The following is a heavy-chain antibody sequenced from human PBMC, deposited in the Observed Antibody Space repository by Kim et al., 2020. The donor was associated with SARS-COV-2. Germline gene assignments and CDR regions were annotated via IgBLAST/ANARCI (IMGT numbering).Heavy chain of an antibody. Sequence: YARKLQCRVTMTTDTSTSTAYMELRSLRSDDTAVYYCARRTGYYLDAFDIWGQGTMVTVSS. J-gene: IGHJ3*02. D-gene: IGHD3-9*01. V-gene: IGHV1-18*01. CDR3: ARRTGYYLDAFDI.